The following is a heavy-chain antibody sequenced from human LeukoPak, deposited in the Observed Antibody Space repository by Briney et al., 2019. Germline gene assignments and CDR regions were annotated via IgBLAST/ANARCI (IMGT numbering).Heavy chain of an antibody. Sequence: PGGSLRLSCAASGFTFDDYAMHWVRQAPGKGLEWVSGISWNSGSIGYADSVKGRFTISRDNAKNSLYLQMNSLRAEDTAVYYCARAQYSGYDTLDYWGQGTLVTVSS. D-gene: IGHD5-12*01. J-gene: IGHJ4*02. CDR1: GFTFDDYA. CDR3: ARAQYSGYDTLDY. V-gene: IGHV3-9*01. CDR2: ISWNSGSI.